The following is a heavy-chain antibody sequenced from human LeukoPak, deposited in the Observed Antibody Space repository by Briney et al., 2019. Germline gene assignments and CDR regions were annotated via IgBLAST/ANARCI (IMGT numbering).Heavy chain of an antibody. CDR3: GSELRERNSDFEY. D-gene: IGHD1-7*01. Sequence: SLRPSCAASVFTSTIYSMDGVRQAPDEGVEWVALISYNVSEKYYPDYVKGRSTISRYNSKNTLYLQINSLISQNTPVYYRGSELRERNSDFEYWGQGTLVTVSS. CDR2: ISYNVSEK. V-gene: IGHV3-30*04. J-gene: IGHJ4*02. CDR1: VFTSTIYS.